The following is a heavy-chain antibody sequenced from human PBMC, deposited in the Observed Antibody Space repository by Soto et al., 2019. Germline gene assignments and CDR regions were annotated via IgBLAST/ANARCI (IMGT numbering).Heavy chain of an antibody. Sequence: SETLSLTCTVSGGSISSXSYXXXXXXQPPXXGXXXXXXXXXRGXXHXTPSMKRRVTISVETSKTQFSLKLSSVTAADTAVYXCXRQYSSSSARLXXXYYYMDVWGKGTTVTVSS. CDR1: GGSISSXSYX. CDR3: XRQYSSSSARLXXXYYYMDV. V-gene: IGHV4-39*01. J-gene: IGHJ6*03. CDR2: XXXRGXX. D-gene: IGHD6-6*01.